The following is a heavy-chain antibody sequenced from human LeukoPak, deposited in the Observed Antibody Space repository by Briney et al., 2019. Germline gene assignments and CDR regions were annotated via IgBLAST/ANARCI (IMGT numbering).Heavy chain of an antibody. D-gene: IGHD6-13*01. CDR1: GFTFDDYA. J-gene: IGHJ4*02. CDR3: AKDTRAGYSSSWYYFDY. Sequence: GGSLRLSCAASGFTFDDYAMHWVRQAPGKGLEWVSGISWNSGSIGYADSVKGRFTISRDSAKNSLYLQMNSLRAEDTALYYCAKDTRAGYSSSWYYFDYWGQGTLVTVSS. V-gene: IGHV3-9*01. CDR2: ISWNSGSI.